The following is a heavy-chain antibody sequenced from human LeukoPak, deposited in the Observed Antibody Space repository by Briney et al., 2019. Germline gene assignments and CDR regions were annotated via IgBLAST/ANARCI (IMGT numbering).Heavy chain of an antibody. CDR3: ARGQVKQQLLPRTGSRDYYYYMDV. D-gene: IGHD6-13*01. J-gene: IGHJ6*03. V-gene: IGHV1-2*02. CDR2: INPNSGGS. Sequence: ASVKVSCKASGYTFTGYYIHWVRQAPGQGLEWMGWINPNSGGSKYAQKFQGRVTMTRDTSISTAYMELSRLRYDDTAVYYCARGQVKQQLLPRTGSRDYYYYMDVWGKGTTVTVSS. CDR1: GYTFTGYY.